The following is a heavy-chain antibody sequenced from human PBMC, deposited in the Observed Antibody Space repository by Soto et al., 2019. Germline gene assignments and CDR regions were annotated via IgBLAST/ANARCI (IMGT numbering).Heavy chain of an antibody. Sequence: SETLSLTCAVSSGSISSSNWWSWVRQPPGKGLEWIGEIYHSGSTNYNPSLKSRVTISVDKSKNQFSLKLSSVTAADTAVYYCARVRRGRAGRFGVVIIIDYWGQGTLVTVSS. J-gene: IGHJ4*02. CDR2: IYHSGST. CDR1: SGSISSSNW. V-gene: IGHV4-4*02. D-gene: IGHD3-3*01. CDR3: ARVRRGRAGRFGVVIIIDY.